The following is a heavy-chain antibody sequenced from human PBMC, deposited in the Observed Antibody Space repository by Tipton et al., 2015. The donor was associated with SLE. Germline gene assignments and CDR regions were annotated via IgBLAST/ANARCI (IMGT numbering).Heavy chain of an antibody. CDR1: GFTFSSYG. J-gene: IGHJ4*02. D-gene: IGHD1-26*01. CDR2: IRYDGSNK. Sequence: SLRLSCAASGFTFSSYGMHWVRQAPGKGLERVAFIRYDGSNKYYADSVKGRFTISRDNSKNTLYLQMNSLRAEDTAVYYCARGCDGSCWFNYWGQGTLVTVSS. CDR3: ARGCDGSCWFNY. V-gene: IGHV3-30*02.